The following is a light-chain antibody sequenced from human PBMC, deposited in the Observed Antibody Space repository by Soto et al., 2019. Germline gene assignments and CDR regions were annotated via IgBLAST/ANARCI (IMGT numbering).Light chain of an antibody. Sequence: EIVLTHSPGTLSLSPWEIATLSCRASQSVSNNYLAWYQQKPVQAPRLLIYGASNRATGIPDRFIGSGSGTDFTLTISILQPEDFAEYYYQHDSSSGTFGQGTKVDIK. CDR3: QHDSSSGT. CDR1: QSVSNNY. V-gene: IGKV3-20*01. J-gene: IGKJ1*01. CDR2: GAS.